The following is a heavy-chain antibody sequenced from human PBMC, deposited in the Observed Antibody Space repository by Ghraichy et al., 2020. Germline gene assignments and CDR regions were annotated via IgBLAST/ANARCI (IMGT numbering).Heavy chain of an antibody. CDR1: GYTFTSYD. V-gene: IGHV1-8*01. CDR2: MNPNSGNT. J-gene: IGHJ4*02. Sequence: ASVKVSCKASGYTFTSYDINWVRQATGQGLEWMGWMNPNSGNTGYAQKFQGRVTMTRNTSISTAYMELSSLRSEDMAVYYCARGLGYSYGYGFDYWGQGTLVTVSS. D-gene: IGHD5-18*01. CDR3: ARGLGYSYGYGFDY.